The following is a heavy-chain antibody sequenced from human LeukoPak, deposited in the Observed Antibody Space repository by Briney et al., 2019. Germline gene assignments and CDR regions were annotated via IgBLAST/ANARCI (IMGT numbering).Heavy chain of an antibody. CDR1: GGSISSYY. CDR3: ARALYCPSTSCYYQIDF. J-gene: IGHJ4*02. Sequence: SETLSLTCTVSGGSISSYYWSRVRQPPGKGLEWVGYIYYSGSTTYYPSLKSRVTISVDTSKPHFSLRLSSVPAADTAVYYCARALYCPSTSCYYQIDFWGQGTLVTVSS. V-gene: IGHV4-59*01. CDR2: IYYSGST. D-gene: IGHD2-2*01.